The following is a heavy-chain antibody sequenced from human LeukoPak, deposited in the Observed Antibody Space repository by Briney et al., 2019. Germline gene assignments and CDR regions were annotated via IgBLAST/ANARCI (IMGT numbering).Heavy chain of an antibody. Sequence: GGSLRLSCEASGFTFSSFAMHWVRQAPGKGLEWLSAISYTGQNKYYADSVKGRFTISRDNSKNMLYLQVNSVRSDDTAVYYCARDRGHGLWDSPPSGWFDPWGQGTLVTVSS. J-gene: IGHJ5*02. D-gene: IGHD1-26*01. CDR3: ARDRGHGLWDSPPSGWFDP. CDR2: ISYTGQNK. CDR1: GFTFSSFA. V-gene: IGHV3-30*04.